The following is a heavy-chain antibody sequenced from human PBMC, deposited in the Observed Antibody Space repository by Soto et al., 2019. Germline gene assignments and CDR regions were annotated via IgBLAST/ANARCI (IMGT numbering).Heavy chain of an antibody. CDR2: IWYDGTNK. CDR1: GFTLSTYG. V-gene: IGHV3-30*18. Sequence: QVQLVESGGGVVQPGRSLRLSCVASGFTLSTYGIHWVRQAPGKGLEWVAVIWYDGTNKFYADSVKGRFTISRDNSKNTVYLQMNSVGAEDTAVYYCAKDSGIRVVNYYFNHWGQGILVTVSS. J-gene: IGHJ4*02. D-gene: IGHD3-3*01. CDR3: AKDSGIRVVNYYFNH.